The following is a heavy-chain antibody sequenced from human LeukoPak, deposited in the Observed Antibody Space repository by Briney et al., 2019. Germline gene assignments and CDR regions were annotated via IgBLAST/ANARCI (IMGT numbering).Heavy chain of an antibody. D-gene: IGHD2-2*01. Sequence: PSETLSLTCTVSGGSISSYYWSWIRQPAGKGLEWIGRIYTSGSTNYNPSLKSRVTMSVDTSKNQFSLKLSSVTAADTAVYYCARWVPAAMVDDAFDIWGQGTMVTVSS. CDR2: IYTSGST. V-gene: IGHV4-4*07. CDR3: ARWVPAAMVDDAFDI. CDR1: GGSISSYY. J-gene: IGHJ3*02.